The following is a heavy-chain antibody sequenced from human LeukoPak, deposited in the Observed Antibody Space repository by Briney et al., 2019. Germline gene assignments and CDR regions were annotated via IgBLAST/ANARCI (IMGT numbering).Heavy chain of an antibody. Sequence: GGSLRLSCAASGFTVSSNYMSWVRQAPGKGLEWVSVIYSGGSTYYADSVKGRFTISSDNSKNRLYLQMNSLRAEDTAVYYCARGPWLGPPENWGQGTLVTVSS. CDR2: IYSGGST. CDR3: ARGPWLGPPEN. J-gene: IGHJ4*02. V-gene: IGHV3-66*01. D-gene: IGHD6-19*01. CDR1: GFTVSSNY.